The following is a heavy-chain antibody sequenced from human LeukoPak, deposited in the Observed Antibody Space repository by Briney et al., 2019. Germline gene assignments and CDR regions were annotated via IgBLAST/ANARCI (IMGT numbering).Heavy chain of an antibody. CDR2: IRSKAYGRTT. D-gene: IGHD1-26*01. CDR1: GFTFGEYA. Sequence: GGALRLSCAASGFTFGEYAMSWVRQAPGKGLEWVGFIRSKAYGRTTEYAASVKGRFTISRDDSKSIVYLQMNSMKPEDTAVYYCTRDRGFATMFDYWGQGTLVTVS. V-gene: IGHV3-49*04. J-gene: IGHJ4*02. CDR3: TRDRGFATMFDY.